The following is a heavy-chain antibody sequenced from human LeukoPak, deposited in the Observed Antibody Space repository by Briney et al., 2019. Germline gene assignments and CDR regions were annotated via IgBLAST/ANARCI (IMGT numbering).Heavy chain of an antibody. J-gene: IGHJ4*02. Sequence: SETLSLTCGVSGYSISRGYYWAWIRQPPGKGLEWIGTIYHIGSTYYNPSLESRVTISVDTSKNEFSLNPNSVTAADTAVYYCARAGWILTSGIDYWGQGALVTVSS. CDR2: IYHIGST. V-gene: IGHV4-38-2*01. CDR3: ARAGWILTSGIDY. CDR1: GYSISRGYY. D-gene: IGHD4/OR15-4a*01.